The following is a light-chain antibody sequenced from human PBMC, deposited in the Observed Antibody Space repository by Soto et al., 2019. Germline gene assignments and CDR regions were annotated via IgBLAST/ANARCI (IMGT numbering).Light chain of an antibody. CDR2: GAS. V-gene: IGKV3-20*01. Sequence: IVVTKSPTTLSLSPGEIATLLCGASQSVSNYLAWYQQKPEQAPRLLIYGASSRATGIPDRFSGSGSGTDFTLTISSLESEDFAVYYCQQYGSLLWTFGQGTKVDIK. CDR1: QSVSNY. CDR3: QQYGSLLWT. J-gene: IGKJ1*01.